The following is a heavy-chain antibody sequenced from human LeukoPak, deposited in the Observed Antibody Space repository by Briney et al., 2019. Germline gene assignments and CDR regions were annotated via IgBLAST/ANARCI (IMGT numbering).Heavy chain of an antibody. CDR1: GFTFTNFA. CDR2: ISGSGGNT. J-gene: IGHJ3*02. D-gene: IGHD1-26*01. V-gene: IGHV3-23*01. Sequence: GGSLRLSCAASGFTFTNFAMSWVRQAPGKGLEWVSGISGSGGNTYFADSVKGQFTISRDNSRNTLYLQMNNLRAEDTAVYYCATHRNREPWELLFAFDIWGQGTMATVSS. CDR3: ATHRNREPWELLFAFDI.